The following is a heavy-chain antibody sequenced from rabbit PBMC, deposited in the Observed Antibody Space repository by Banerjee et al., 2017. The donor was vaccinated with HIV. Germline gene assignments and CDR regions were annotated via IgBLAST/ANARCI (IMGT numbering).Heavy chain of an antibody. Sequence: QEQLVESGGGLVQPGGSLTLTCAASGFSFSSSDYMCWVRQAPGKGLEWISCIAGSSSAFSYFASWAKGRFTISKTSSTTVTLQMTSLTAADTATYFCASGYSDVYFSLWGPGTLVTVS. D-gene: IGHD1-1*01. CDR3: ASGYSDVYFSL. CDR1: GFSFSSSDY. V-gene: IGHV1S45*01. CDR2: IAGSSSAFS. J-gene: IGHJ4*01.